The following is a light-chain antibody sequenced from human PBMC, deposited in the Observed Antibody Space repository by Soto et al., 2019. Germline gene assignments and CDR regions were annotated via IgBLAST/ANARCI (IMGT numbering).Light chain of an antibody. CDR3: QEYSHPPGT. Sequence: DSLAGCVGERRTIKCKSSQRILYSSNNKNYLDWYQQKPGKPPKLLIYWASSLEYGVPYRFSGSGAGTDFNFSISSLPVEDVAFYYCQEYSHPPGTVGGGTKVDIK. CDR2: WAS. V-gene: IGKV4-1*01. J-gene: IGKJ4*01. CDR1: QRILYSSNNKNY.